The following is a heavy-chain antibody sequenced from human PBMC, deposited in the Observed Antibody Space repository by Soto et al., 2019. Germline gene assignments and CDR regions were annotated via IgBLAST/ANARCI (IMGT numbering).Heavy chain of an antibody. Sequence: EVQLVESGGGLIQPGGSLRLSCAVSGFTVSNNYMSWVRQAPGKGPEGVSVIYSGGYTAYGDSVKGRFTISRDNSKNTLYLQKNRRGPAHTAVYSGATPPGGGGYWGQGTLVTVSS. CDR1: GFTVSNNY. D-gene: IGHD3-10*01. CDR3: ATPPGGGGY. V-gene: IGHV3-53*01. CDR2: IYSGGYT. J-gene: IGHJ4*02.